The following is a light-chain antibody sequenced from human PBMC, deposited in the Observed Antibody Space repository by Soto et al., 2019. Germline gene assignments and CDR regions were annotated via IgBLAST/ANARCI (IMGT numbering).Light chain of an antibody. CDR1: QSVSSY. Sequence: EIVLTQSPATLSLSPGERASLSRRASQSVSSYLALYQQKPGQAPRLLIYDASNRATGIPARFSGSGSGTDFTLTISRLEPEDFAVYYCQQYSSSFRTFGQGTKVDIK. J-gene: IGKJ1*01. V-gene: IGKV3-11*01. CDR2: DAS. CDR3: QQYSSSFRT.